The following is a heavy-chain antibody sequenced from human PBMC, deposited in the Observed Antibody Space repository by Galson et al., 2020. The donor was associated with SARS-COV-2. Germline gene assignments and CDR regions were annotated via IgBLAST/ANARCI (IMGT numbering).Heavy chain of an antibody. CDR2: IRYDDSNK. CDR1: GFNFHQFG. J-gene: IGHJ4*02. Sequence: GESLKISCKASGFNFHQFGLHWVRQAPGKGLEWVAFIRYDDSNKYYVDSVKDRFTISRDNSKNTVFLEMDRLRVEDTATYYCAKDPMVEAGGFYFDFWGQGTQVTVSS. V-gene: IGHV3-30*02. CDR3: AKDPMVEAGGFYFDF. D-gene: IGHD3-10*01.